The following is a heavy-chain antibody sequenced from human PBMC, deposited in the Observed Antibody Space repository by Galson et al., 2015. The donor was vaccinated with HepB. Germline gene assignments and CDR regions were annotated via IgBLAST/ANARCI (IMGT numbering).Heavy chain of an antibody. D-gene: IGHD4-23*01. J-gene: IGHJ4*02. CDR3: APDGGNSFDY. CDR2: ISYDGSNK. V-gene: IGHV3-30*04. CDR1: GFTFSSYA. Sequence: SLRLSCAASGFTFSSYAMHWVRQAPGKGLEWVAVISYDGSNKYYADSVKGRFTISRDNSKNTLYLQMNSLRAEDTAVYYCAPDGGNSFDYWGQGTLVTVSS.